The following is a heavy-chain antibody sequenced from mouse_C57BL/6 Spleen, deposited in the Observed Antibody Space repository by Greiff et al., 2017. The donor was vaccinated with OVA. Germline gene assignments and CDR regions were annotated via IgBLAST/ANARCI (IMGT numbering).Heavy chain of an antibody. V-gene: IGHV5-9-1*02. CDR1: GFTFSSYA. Sequence: EVQGVESGEGLVKPGGSLKLSCAASGFTFSSYAMSWVRQTPEKRLEWVAYISSGGDYIYYADTVKGRFTISRDNARNTLYLQMSSLKSEDTAMYYCTLYYGSSPFAYWGQGTLVTVSA. D-gene: IGHD1-1*01. CDR2: ISSGGDYI. CDR3: TLYYGSSPFAY. J-gene: IGHJ3*01.